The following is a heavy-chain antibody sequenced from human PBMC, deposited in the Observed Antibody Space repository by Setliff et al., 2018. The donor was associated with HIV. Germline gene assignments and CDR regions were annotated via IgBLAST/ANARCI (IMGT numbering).Heavy chain of an antibody. D-gene: IGHD1-26*01. CDR2: IYTSGST. J-gene: IGHJ4*02. CDR1: GGSFSSSY. V-gene: IGHV4-59*10. Sequence: PSETLSLTCAVYGGSFSSSYWSWIRQPAGKGLEWIGRIYTSGSTDHNPSLRSRVTISIDTSKNQFSLKLTSVTAADTAVYYCARSGVGATTWDSWGQGTLVTVSS. CDR3: ARSGVGATTWDS.